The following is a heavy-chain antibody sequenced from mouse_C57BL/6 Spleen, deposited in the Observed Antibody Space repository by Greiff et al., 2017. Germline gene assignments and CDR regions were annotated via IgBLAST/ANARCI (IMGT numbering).Heavy chain of an antibody. CDR2: ISYDGSN. CDR3: ARERSVPWYFDV. V-gene: IGHV3-6*01. CDR1: GYSITSGYY. Sequence: EVQLQQSGPGLVKPSQSLSLTCSVTGYSITSGYYWNWIRQFPGNKLEWMGYISYDGSNNYHPSLKNRISITRDTSKNQFFLKLNSVTTEDTATYYCARERSVPWYFDVWGTGTTVTVSS. J-gene: IGHJ1*03.